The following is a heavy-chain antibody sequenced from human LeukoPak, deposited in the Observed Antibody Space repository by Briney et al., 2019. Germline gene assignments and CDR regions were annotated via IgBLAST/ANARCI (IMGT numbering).Heavy chain of an antibody. CDR3: ARDPWNTYYYDSSGYYSLEYFQH. CDR2: INPSGGST. J-gene: IGHJ1*01. V-gene: IGHV1-46*01. Sequence: ALVKVSCKASGYTFTSYYMHWVRQAPGQGLEWMGIINPSGGSTSYAQKFQGRVMITADKSTSTAYMELSSLRSEDTAVYYCARDPWNTYYYDSSGYYSLEYFQHWGQGTLVTVSS. D-gene: IGHD3-22*01. CDR1: GYTFTSYY.